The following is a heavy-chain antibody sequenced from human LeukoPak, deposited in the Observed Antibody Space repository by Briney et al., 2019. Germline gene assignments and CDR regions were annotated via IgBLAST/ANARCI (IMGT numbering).Heavy chain of an antibody. CDR3: ARDDHGYSGYEWEWFDP. Sequence: GGSLRLSCAASGFTFSSYWMSWVRQAPGKGLEWVANIKQDGSEKYYVDSVKGRFTISRDNAKNSLYLQMNSLRAEDTAVYYCARDDHGYSGYEWEWFDPWGQGTLVTVSS. CDR2: IKQDGSEK. V-gene: IGHV3-7*01. J-gene: IGHJ5*02. D-gene: IGHD5-12*01. CDR1: GFTFSSYW.